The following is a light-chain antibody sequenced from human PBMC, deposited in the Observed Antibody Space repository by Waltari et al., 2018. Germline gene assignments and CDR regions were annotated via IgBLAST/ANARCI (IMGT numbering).Light chain of an antibody. CDR2: GKN. CDR3: NSRDSSGNRV. CDR1: SLRSYY. J-gene: IGLJ2*01. V-gene: IGLV3-19*01. Sequence: SSELTQDPAVSVALVQPVRITCPGDSLRSYYASWYQQKPGQAPVLVIYGKNNRPSGIPDRFSGSSSGNTASLTITGAQAEDEADYYCNSRDSSGNRVFGGGTKLTVL.